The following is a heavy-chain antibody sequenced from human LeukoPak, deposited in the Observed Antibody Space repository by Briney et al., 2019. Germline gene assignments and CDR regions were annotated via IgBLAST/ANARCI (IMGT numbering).Heavy chain of an antibody. J-gene: IGHJ3*02. CDR3: ARLKVGANDAYDI. CDR1: GGSISGYF. D-gene: IGHD1-26*01. V-gene: IGHV4-59*08. CDR2: IHYTGSS. Sequence: SETLSLTCTVSGGSISGYFWSWIRQPPGKGLEWIGYIHYTGSSNYNPSVKSRVTISVGTSKNQFSLRLTSVTAADTAVYYCARLKVGANDAYDIWGQGTMVTVSS.